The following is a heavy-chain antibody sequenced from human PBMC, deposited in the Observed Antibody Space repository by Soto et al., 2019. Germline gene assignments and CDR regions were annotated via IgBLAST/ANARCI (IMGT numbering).Heavy chain of an antibody. CDR2: INAGNGNT. D-gene: IGHD2-2*01. J-gene: IGHJ5*02. V-gene: IGHV1-3*01. CDR3: ARDIVVVPAATNWFAP. Sequence: QVQLVQSGAEVKKPGASAKVSCKASGYTFTSYAMHWVRQAPGQRLERMGWINAGNGNTKYSQKFQGRVTITRDTSASTAYMELSSLRSEDTAVYYCARDIVVVPAATNWFAPWGQGTLVTVSS. CDR1: GYTFTSYA.